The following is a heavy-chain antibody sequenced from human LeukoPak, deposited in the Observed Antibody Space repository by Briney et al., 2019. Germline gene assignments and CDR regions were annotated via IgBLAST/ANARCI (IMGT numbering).Heavy chain of an antibody. CDR2: ISSSGGST. Sequence: PGGSLRLSCAASGFTFSSYAMHWFRQAPGKGLEYVSAISSSGGSTYYATSVKGRFTSSVENSKNTLYLQMGILRAEDMAVYYCARGPRYYYDSSGHYFDYWGQGTLVTVSS. J-gene: IGHJ4*02. CDR3: ARGPRYYYDSSGHYFDY. CDR1: GFTFSSYA. V-gene: IGHV3-64*01. D-gene: IGHD3-22*01.